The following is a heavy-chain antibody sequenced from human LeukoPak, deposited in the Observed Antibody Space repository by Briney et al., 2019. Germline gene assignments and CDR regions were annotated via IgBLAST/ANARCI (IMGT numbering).Heavy chain of an antibody. J-gene: IGHJ4*02. V-gene: IGHV4-34*01. CDR2: INHSGST. Sequence: SETQSLTCAVYGGSFSGYYWSWIRQPPGKGLEWIGEINHSGSTNYNPSLKSRVTISVDTSKNQFSLKLSSVTAADTAVYYCARDPSWEGYWGQGTLVTVSS. D-gene: IGHD1-26*01. CDR1: GGSFSGYY. CDR3: ARDPSWEGY.